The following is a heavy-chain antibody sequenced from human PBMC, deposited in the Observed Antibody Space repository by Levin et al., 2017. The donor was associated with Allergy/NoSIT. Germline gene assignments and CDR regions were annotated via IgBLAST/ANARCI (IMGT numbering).Heavy chain of an antibody. CDR3: ARDCSSTSCYRGSYYYYGMDV. D-gene: IGHD2-2*02. Sequence: SGGSLRLSCAASGFTFSSYAMHWVRQAPGKGLEWVAVISYDGSNKYYADSVKGRFTISRDNSKNTLYLQMNSLRAEDTAVYYCARDCSSTSCYRGSYYYYGMDVWGQGTTVTVSS. CDR1: GFTFSSYA. CDR2: ISYDGSNK. J-gene: IGHJ6*02. V-gene: IGHV3-30-3*01.